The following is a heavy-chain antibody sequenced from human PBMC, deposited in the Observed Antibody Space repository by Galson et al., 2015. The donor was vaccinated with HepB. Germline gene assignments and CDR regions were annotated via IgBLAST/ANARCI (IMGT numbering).Heavy chain of an antibody. CDR1: GFRFSSYT. Sequence: SLRLSCAASGFRFSSYTMHWVRQAPGRGLEWVAVVSYDGSNKKYADAVKGRFTISRDNSKNTLSLQVNSLRPDDTAIYYCAINWDFWNTYYGDPVNIWGQGTMVSVAS. CDR2: VSYDGSNK. D-gene: IGHD3-3*01. CDR3: AINWDFWNTYYGDPVNI. V-gene: IGHV3-30*04. J-gene: IGHJ3*02.